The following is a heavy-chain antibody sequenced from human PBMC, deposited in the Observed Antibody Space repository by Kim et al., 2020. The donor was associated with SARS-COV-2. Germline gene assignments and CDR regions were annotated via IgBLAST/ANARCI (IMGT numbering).Heavy chain of an antibody. Sequence: GGSLRLSCAASGFTFSSYAMHWVRQAPGKGLEWVAVISYDGSNKYYADSVKGRFTISRDNSKNTLYLQMNSLRAEDTAVYYCARDPFVVTAMEGAFDIWGQGTMVTVSS. CDR3: ARDPFVVTAMEGAFDI. J-gene: IGHJ3*02. V-gene: IGHV3-30*04. D-gene: IGHD2-21*02. CDR1: GFTFSSYA. CDR2: ISYDGSNK.